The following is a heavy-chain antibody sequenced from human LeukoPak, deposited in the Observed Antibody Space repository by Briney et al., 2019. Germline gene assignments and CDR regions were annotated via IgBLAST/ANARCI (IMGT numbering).Heavy chain of an antibody. CDR2: VSSSGSTI. Sequence: GGSLRLSCAASGFIFSSYEINWVRQAPGKGLEWVSYVSSSGSTISYADSEKGRFTISRDISKNTLYLQMNSLRAEDTAVYYRANGHTSSSYASNDYWGQGALVTVSS. J-gene: IGHJ4*02. CDR3: ANGHTSSSYASNDY. D-gene: IGHD6-6*01. CDR1: GFIFSSYE. V-gene: IGHV3-48*03.